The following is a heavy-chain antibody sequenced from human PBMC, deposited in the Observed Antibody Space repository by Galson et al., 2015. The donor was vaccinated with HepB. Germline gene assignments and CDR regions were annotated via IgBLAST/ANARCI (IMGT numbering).Heavy chain of an antibody. D-gene: IGHD1-26*01. CDR1: GGSISSYY. CDR2: IYYSGST. CDR3: ARRVGDADYYGLNV. J-gene: IGHJ6*02. Sequence: QVQLQESGPGLVKPSETLSLTCTVSGGSISSYYWSWIRQPPGKGLEWIGYIYYSGSTNYNPSLKSRVTISVDTSKNQFSLKLSSVTAADTAVYSCARRVGDADYYGLNVWGQGTLVTVSS. V-gene: IGHV4-59*01.